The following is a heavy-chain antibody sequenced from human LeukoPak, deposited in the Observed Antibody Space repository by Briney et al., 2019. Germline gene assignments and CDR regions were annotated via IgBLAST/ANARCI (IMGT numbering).Heavy chain of an antibody. V-gene: IGHV4-30-4*02. Sequence: SETLSLTCTVSGGSISSGDYYWRWIRQPPGNGLERFGYIYYSGSTYYNPSLKSRHTISRETSMNQFSLKLTAVAVDDRARYYCASGSGIPYGMDVGAQGNTVTVS. CDR3: ASGSGIPYGMDV. CDR1: GGSISSGDYY. D-gene: IGHD1-1*01. CDR2: IYYSGST. J-gene: IGHJ6*02.